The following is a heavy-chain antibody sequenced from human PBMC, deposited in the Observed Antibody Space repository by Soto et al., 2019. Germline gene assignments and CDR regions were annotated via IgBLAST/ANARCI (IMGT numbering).Heavy chain of an antibody. CDR1: GGSISSSSYY. CDR2: IYYSGST. D-gene: IGHD3-3*01. V-gene: IGHV4-39*01. J-gene: IGHJ4*02. Sequence: PSETLSLTCTVSGGSISSSSYYWGWIRQPPGKGLEWIGSIYYSGSTYYNPSLKSRVTISVDTSKNQFSLKLSSVTAADTAVYYCARPGIVGVIDYWGQGTLVTVSS. CDR3: ARPGIVGVIDY.